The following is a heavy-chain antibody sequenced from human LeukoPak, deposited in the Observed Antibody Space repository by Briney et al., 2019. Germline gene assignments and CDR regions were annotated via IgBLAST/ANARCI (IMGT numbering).Heavy chain of an antibody. V-gene: IGHV4-31*03. J-gene: IGHJ6*02. CDR1: GGSISSGGYY. Sequence: SETLSLTCTVSGGSISSGGYYWSWIRQHPGKGLEWIGYIYYGGSTYYNPSLKSRVTISVDTSKNQFSLKLSSVTAADTAVYYCARSSNYCGGDCYYYYYYGMDVWGQGTTVTVSS. D-gene: IGHD2-21*02. CDR2: IYYGGST. CDR3: ARSSNYCGGDCYYYYYYGMDV.